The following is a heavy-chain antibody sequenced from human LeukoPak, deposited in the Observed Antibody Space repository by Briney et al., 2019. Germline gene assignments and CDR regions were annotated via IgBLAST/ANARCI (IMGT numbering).Heavy chain of an antibody. V-gene: IGHV4-38-2*02. CDR1: GYSISSGYY. J-gene: IGHJ4*02. Sequence: SETLSLTCTVSGYSISSGYYWGWIRQPPGKGLEWIGSIYHSGSTYYNPSLKSRVTISVDTSKNQFSLKLSSVTAADTAVYYCAGDFWSGYYFRDWGQGTLVTVSS. D-gene: IGHD3-3*01. CDR2: IYHSGST. CDR3: AGDFWSGYYFRD.